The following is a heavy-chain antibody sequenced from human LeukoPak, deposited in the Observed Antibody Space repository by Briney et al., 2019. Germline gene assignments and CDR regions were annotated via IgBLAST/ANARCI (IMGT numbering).Heavy chain of an antibody. CDR2: IYSGGST. CDR1: GFTVSSNY. CDR3: ARDADYGVYDY. D-gene: IGHD4-17*01. J-gene: IGHJ4*02. Sequence: GGSLRLSCAASGFTVSSNYMSWVRQAPGKGLEWVSVIYSGGSTYYADSVKGRFTISRDNSKNTLYLQMNSLRAKDTAVYYCARDADYGVYDYWGQGTLVTVSS. V-gene: IGHV3-53*01.